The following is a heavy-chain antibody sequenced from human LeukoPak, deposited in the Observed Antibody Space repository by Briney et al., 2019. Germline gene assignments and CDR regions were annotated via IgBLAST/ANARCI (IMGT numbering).Heavy chain of an antibody. CDR2: ISGSGGVT. CDR3: AKATWYSSGWVDY. V-gene: IGHV3-23*01. J-gene: IGHJ4*02. Sequence: GGSLRLSCAASGFTFSSYWMHWVRQVPGKGLEWVSTISGSGGVTYYADSVKGRFTISRDNSKNTLYLQMNSLRAEDTAVYYCAKATWYSSGWVDYWGQGTLVTVSS. D-gene: IGHD6-19*01. CDR1: GFTFSSYW.